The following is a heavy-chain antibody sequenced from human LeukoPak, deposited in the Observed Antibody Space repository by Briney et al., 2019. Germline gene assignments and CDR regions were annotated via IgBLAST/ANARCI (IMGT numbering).Heavy chain of an antibody. CDR2: IYHSGTT. CDR1: GGSISSSNW. D-gene: IGHD5-12*01. V-gene: IGHV4-4*02. Sequence: SETLSLTCAVSGGSISSSNWWTWVRQPPGKGLEWLGEIYHSGTTNFNPSLKSRVTISVDKSKNQFSLNLSSVTAADTAVFYCGRAGIGRGYNGYEIDYWGQGILVTVSS. J-gene: IGHJ4*02. CDR3: GRAGIGRGYNGYEIDY.